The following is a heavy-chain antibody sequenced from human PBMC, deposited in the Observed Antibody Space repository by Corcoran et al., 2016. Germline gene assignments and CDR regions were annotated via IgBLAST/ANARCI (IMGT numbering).Heavy chain of an antibody. J-gene: IGHJ5*02. CDR3: ARAGTDYYDSKNWFDP. V-gene: IGHV5-10-1*03. Sequence: EVQLVQSGAEVKKPGESLRISCKGSGYSFTSYWISWVRQMPGKGLEWMGRIDPSDSYTNYSPSFQGHVTISADKSISTAYLQWSSLKASDTAMDYCARAGTDYYDSKNWFDPWGQGTLVTVSS. CDR2: IDPSDSYT. CDR1: GYSFTSYW. D-gene: IGHD3-22*01.